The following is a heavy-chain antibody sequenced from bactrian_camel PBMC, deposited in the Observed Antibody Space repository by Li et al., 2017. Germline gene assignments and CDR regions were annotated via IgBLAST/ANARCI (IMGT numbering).Heavy chain of an antibody. D-gene: IGHD6*01. Sequence: LQLVESGGGLVQPGGSLRLSCAVSGYILSRYSMAWFRQAPGKEREGVAAISTGGGSTFYADSVKGRFTISEDNVKNTLYLQINSLQPEDTAMYYCAGSGGRWYSPCQPDWKASDFGYWGQGTQVTVS. J-gene: IGHJ6*01. CDR1: GYILSRYS. V-gene: IGHV3S28*01. CDR3: AGSGGRWYSPCQPDWKASDFGY. CDR2: ISTGGGST.